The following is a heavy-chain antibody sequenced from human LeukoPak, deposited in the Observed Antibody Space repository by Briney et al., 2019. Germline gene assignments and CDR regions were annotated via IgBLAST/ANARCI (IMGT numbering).Heavy chain of an antibody. D-gene: IGHD3-10*01. CDR3: GRGPRITVVRGGQWYYYMDV. CDR1: GYTFSNY. CDR2: INPSGGST. J-gene: IGHJ6*03. V-gene: IGHV1-46*01. Sequence: GASVKVSCKASGYTFSNYMHWVQQAPGQGLEWMGIINPSGGSTNYAQKFQGRVTMTRDTSTSTVYMELSSLRSEDTAVYYCGRGPRITVVRGGQWYYYMDVWGKGTTVTISS.